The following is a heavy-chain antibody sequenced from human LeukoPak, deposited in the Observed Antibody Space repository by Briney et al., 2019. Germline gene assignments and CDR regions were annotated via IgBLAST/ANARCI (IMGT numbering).Heavy chain of an antibody. Sequence: GGSLRLSCEASGLSFRSYGMSWVRQAPGKGLEWVSGISGSGDNTYYTDSVKGRFTISRDNSKNTLYLQMNSLRAEDTAVYYCAKSEAAGTTFWYFDYWGQGTLVTVSS. D-gene: IGHD6-13*01. CDR3: AKSEAAGTTFWYFDY. CDR1: GLSFRSYG. CDR2: ISGSGDNT. J-gene: IGHJ4*02. V-gene: IGHV3-23*01.